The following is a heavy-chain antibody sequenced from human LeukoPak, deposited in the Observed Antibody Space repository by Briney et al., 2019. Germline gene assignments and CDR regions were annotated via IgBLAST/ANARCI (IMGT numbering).Heavy chain of an antibody. CDR3: ARVPNYCDSSGSYNWFDP. D-gene: IGHD3-22*01. J-gene: IGHJ5*02. V-gene: IGHV1-18*04. Sequence: ASVKVSCKASGYTFTGYYMHWVRQAPGQGLEWMGWISAYNGNTNYAQKLQGRVTMTTDTSTSTAYMELRSLRSDDTAVYYCARVPNYCDSSGSYNWFDPWGQGTLVTVSS. CDR2: ISAYNGNT. CDR1: GYTFTGYY.